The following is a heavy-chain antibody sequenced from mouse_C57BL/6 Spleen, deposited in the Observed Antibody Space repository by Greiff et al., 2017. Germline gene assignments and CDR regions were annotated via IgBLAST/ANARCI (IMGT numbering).Heavy chain of an antibody. CDR2: IHPNSGST. CDR3: ARRGSTMAFDY. J-gene: IGHJ2*01. V-gene: IGHV1-64*01. Sequence: QVQLQQPGAELVKPGASVKLSCKASGYTFTSYWMHWVKQRPGQGLEWIGMIHPNSGSTNYNEKFKSKATLTVDKSSSTAYMQLSSLTSEDSAVYYCARRGSTMAFDYWGQGTTLTVSS. D-gene: IGHD2-1*01. CDR1: GYTFTSYW.